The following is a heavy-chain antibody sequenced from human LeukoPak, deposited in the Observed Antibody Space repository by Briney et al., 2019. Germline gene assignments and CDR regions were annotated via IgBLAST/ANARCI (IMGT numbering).Heavy chain of an antibody. J-gene: IGHJ5*02. Sequence: SETLSLTCAVSGGSIGSYYWSWIRQPPGKGLEWIGYIHDSGSTKYNPSLKSRVTMSVDTSRNHLSLKLTSVTAADAAVYYWARGRSGGDWFDPWGQGTLVTVSS. CDR1: GGSIGSYY. CDR2: IHDSGST. D-gene: IGHD3-10*01. CDR3: ARGRSGGDWFDP. V-gene: IGHV4-59*01.